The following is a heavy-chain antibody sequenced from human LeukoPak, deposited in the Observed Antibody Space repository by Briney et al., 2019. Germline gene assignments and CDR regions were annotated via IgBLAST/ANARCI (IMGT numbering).Heavy chain of an antibody. J-gene: IGHJ4*02. CDR3: AKQGGGSFFYYFDY. Sequence: PGGSLRLSCAASGFTFSSYAMSWVRQAPGKGLEWVSTISGSGGSTYYADSVKGRFTISRDNSKSTLYLQMNSLRAEDTAVYYCAKQGGGSFFYYFDYWGQGTLVTVSS. V-gene: IGHV3-23*01. D-gene: IGHD2-15*01. CDR1: GFTFSSYA. CDR2: ISGSGGST.